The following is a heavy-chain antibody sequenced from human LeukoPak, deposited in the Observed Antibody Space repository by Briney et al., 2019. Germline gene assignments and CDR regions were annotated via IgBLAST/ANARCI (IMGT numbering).Heavy chain of an antibody. Sequence: GGSLRLSCAASGFMFNGYSMTWVRQAPGKGLEWVSYISGGSDYIFYTGSVKGRFTISRDNAKKSLYLQLNSLRVEDTAVYYCARWGLGPSFDYWGQGIRVTVSS. CDR2: ISGGSDYI. D-gene: IGHD1-26*01. CDR1: GFMFNGYS. V-gene: IGHV3-21*01. J-gene: IGHJ4*02. CDR3: ARWGLGPSFDY.